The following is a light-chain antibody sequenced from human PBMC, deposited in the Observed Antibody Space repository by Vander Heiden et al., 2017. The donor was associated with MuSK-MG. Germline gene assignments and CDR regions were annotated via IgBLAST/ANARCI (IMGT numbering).Light chain of an antibody. CDR1: KLGDKY. J-gene: IGLJ2*01. V-gene: IGLV3-1*01. Sequence: SYELTQPPSVSVSPGQTARITCPGDKLGDKYACWYQQKPGQSPVLVIYKDSKRPSGSPERFSGSNSGNTATLTISGTQAMDEADYYCQAWDSSTVVFGGGTKLTVL. CDR2: KDS. CDR3: QAWDSSTVV.